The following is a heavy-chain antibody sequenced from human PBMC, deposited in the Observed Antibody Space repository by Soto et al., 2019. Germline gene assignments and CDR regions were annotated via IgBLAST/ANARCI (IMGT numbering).Heavy chain of an antibody. Sequence: QVQLQESGPGLVKPSQTLSLTCTVSGGSISSGGYYWSWIRQHPGKGLEWIGYIYYSGSTYYNPSLKSXXTXSXXTSKNQFSLKLSSVTAADTAVYYCARYMWFGGFDYWGQGTLVTVSS. V-gene: IGHV4-31*03. CDR1: GGSISSGGYY. J-gene: IGHJ4*02. CDR3: ARYMWFGGFDY. CDR2: IYYSGST. D-gene: IGHD3-10*01.